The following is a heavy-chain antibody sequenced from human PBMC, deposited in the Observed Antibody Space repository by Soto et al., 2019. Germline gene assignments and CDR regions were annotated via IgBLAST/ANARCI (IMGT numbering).Heavy chain of an antibody. V-gene: IGHV1-18*01. Sequence: QVHLVQSGAEVKKPGASVKVSCKASGYTFTSYGITWVRQAPGQGLEWMGWISAHNGNTDYAQKLQGRVIVTRDTSTSAAYMELRSLRPDDRAVYSCARGRYGDYWGQGAVVTVSS. CDR1: GYTFTSYG. CDR2: ISAHNGNT. D-gene: IGHD1-1*01. J-gene: IGHJ4*02. CDR3: ARGRYGDY.